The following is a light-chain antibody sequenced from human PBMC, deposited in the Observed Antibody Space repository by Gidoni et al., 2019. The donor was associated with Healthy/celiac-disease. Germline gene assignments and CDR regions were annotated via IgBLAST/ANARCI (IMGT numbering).Light chain of an antibody. CDR2: GAS. CDR3: QQYGSSPYT. V-gene: IGKV3-20*01. Sequence: SQSVSSSYLAWYQQKPGQAPRLLIYGASSRATGIPDRFSGSGSGTDFTLTISRLEPEDFAVYYCQQYGSSPYTFGQGTKLEIK. J-gene: IGKJ2*01. CDR1: QSVSSSY.